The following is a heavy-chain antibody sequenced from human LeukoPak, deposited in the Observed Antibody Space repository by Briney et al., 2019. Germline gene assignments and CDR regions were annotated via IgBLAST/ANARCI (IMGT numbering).Heavy chain of an antibody. V-gene: IGHV5-51*01. CDR2: IYPGDSDT. Sequence: GESLKISCKGSGYSFTSYWIGWVRQMPGKGLECMGIIYPGDSDTRYSPSFQGQVTISADKSISTAYLQWSSLKASDTAMYYCARRSYCSGGSCNYYYYYMDVWGKGTTVTVSS. J-gene: IGHJ6*03. D-gene: IGHD2-15*01. CDR3: ARRSYCSGGSCNYYYYYMDV. CDR1: GYSFTSYW.